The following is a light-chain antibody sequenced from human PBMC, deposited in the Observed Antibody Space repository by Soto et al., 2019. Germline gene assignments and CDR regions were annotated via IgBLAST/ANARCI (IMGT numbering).Light chain of an antibody. Sequence: QSALTQPASVSGSPGQSITISCTGTSSDVRSYNLVSWYQQYPGKAPKLLIFEGSKRPSGVSNRFSGSKSGNTASLTISGLQAEDEADYYCSSYTTSSTVVFGGGTKLTVL. V-gene: IGLV2-14*02. CDR2: EGS. CDR3: SSYTTSSTVV. CDR1: SSDVRSYNL. J-gene: IGLJ2*01.